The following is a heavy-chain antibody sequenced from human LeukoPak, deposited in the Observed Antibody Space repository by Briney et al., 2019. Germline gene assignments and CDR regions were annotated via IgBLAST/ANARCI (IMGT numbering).Heavy chain of an antibody. CDR3: ARVTYYDFWSGYYCDY. D-gene: IGHD3-3*01. CDR2: IYSGGST. V-gene: IGHV3-53*01. J-gene: IGHJ4*02. CDR1: GFTFSSYW. Sequence: PGGSLRLSCAASGFTFSSYWMSWVRQAPGKGLEWVSVIYSGGSTYYADSVKGRFTISRDNSKNTLYLQMNSLRAEDTAVYYCARVTYYDFWSGYYCDYWGQGTLVTVSS.